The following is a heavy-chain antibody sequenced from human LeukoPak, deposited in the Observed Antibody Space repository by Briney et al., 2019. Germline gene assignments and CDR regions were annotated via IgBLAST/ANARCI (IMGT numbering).Heavy chain of an antibody. J-gene: IGHJ3*02. Sequence: GGSLRLSCAASGFTVSSNYMRWVRQAPGKGLEWVSVIYSGSNTDYADSVKGRFTISRDNSKNTLYLQMNSLRAEDTAVYYCARDVVERYAFDICGQGTMVTVSS. CDR3: ARDVVERYAFDI. V-gene: IGHV3-53*01. D-gene: IGHD2-21*01. CDR1: GFTVSSNY. CDR2: IYSGSNT.